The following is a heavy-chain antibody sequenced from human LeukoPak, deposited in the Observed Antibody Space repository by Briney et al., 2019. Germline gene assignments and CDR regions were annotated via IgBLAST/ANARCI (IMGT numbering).Heavy chain of an antibody. V-gene: IGHV3-48*02. CDR3: ARDIHWAFDY. Sequence: SGGSLRLSCGASGFTFNSYSMNWVRQAPGKGLEWVSYISSSTSRIYYADSVKGRFTISRDSARRSLFLQMNSLRDEDTAVYYCARDIHWAFDYWGQGTPVTVSS. CDR2: ISSSTSRI. D-gene: IGHD7-27*01. CDR1: GFTFNSYS. J-gene: IGHJ4*02.